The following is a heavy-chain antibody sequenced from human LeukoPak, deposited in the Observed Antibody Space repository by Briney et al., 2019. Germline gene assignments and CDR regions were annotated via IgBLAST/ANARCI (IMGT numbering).Heavy chain of an antibody. CDR3: ARLGCSGRSCFSAWNDY. Sequence: SETLSLTCTVSGGSISSSTYYWAWIRQPPGTGLEWIGTIYYTGSIFYSPSLKGRVTISVDTYNNQFSLRLNSVTAADTAVYYCARLGCSGRSCFSAWNDYWGQGTLVTVSS. J-gene: IGHJ4*02. CDR2: IYYTGSI. D-gene: IGHD2-15*01. V-gene: IGHV4-39*01. CDR1: GGSISSSTYY.